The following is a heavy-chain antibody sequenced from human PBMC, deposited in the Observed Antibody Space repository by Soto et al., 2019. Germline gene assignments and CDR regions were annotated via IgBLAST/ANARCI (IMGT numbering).Heavy chain of an antibody. D-gene: IGHD6-13*01. J-gene: IGHJ4*02. CDR1: GYSFTTLD. Sequence: QVQLVQSGAEGKKPGASVKVSCKASGYSFTTLDINWVRQAAGQGPEWMGWISPTSGATGYAQKFQGRVTMTRDISTNTAYMELSSLRSEDTAVYYGARGVAAGVDYWGQGTLVTVSS. CDR3: ARGVAAGVDY. CDR2: ISPTSGAT. V-gene: IGHV1-8*02.